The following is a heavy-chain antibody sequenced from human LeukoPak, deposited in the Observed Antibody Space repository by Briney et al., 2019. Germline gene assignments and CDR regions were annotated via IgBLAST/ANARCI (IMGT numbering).Heavy chain of an antibody. Sequence: SETLSLTCAVYGGAFSGYYWSWIRQPPGKGLEWSGEINHSGSTNYNPSLKSRVTISVDTSKNQFSLKLSSVTAAHTAVYYCARVCSGGSSSWFDPWGQGTLVTVSS. V-gene: IGHV4-34*01. CDR3: ARVCSGGSSSWFDP. CDR1: GGAFSGYY. CDR2: INHSGST. J-gene: IGHJ5*02. D-gene: IGHD2-15*01.